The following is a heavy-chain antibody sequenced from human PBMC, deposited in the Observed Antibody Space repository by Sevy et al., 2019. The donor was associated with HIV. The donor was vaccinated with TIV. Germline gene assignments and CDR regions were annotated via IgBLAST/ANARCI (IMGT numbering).Heavy chain of an antibody. V-gene: IGHV3-48*02. CDR3: ASRVSGWYYFDS. CDR1: GFSFGSYD. CDR2: ISSSSSTI. Sequence: GGSLRLSCAASGFSFGSYDMNWVRQAPGKGLEWLSYISSSSSTIYYADALKGRFTISRDNAKNSLYLQMTSLRDEDTAVYYCASRVSGWYYFDSWGQGTLVTVSS. J-gene: IGHJ4*02. D-gene: IGHD6-19*01.